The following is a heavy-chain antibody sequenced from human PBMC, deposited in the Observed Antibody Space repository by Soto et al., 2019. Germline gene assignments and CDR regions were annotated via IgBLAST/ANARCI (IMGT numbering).Heavy chain of an antibody. J-gene: IGHJ4*02. CDR3: ARLVYDTRLNYMYFDF. D-gene: IGHD2-8*01. CDR1: GVSISSGNW. V-gene: IGHV4-4*02. Sequence: SSETLSLTCAVSGVSISSGNWWTWVRQTPQRGLEYIGEIFHDGAANYYPSFERRVAISVDTSKNQFSLKLTSVTAADTAIYSCARLVYDTRLNYMYFDFWGQGALVTVSS. CDR2: IFHDGAA.